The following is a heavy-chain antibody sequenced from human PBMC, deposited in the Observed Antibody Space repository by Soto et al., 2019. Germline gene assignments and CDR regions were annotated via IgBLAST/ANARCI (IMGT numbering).Heavy chain of an antibody. CDR1: GYNFNLYW. J-gene: IGHJ6*02. V-gene: IGHV5-51*01. CDR2: FYPGESNT. Sequence: GESLKIFCRGSGYNFNLYWVAWGRQTPGKGVGGRVMFYPGESNTRYSPSCQGQVTLSGDNSINTPYLQWNSLKASDTAVYYCARRKHGTPPDHYYGMDVWGQGTTVTVSS. D-gene: IGHD6-13*01. CDR3: ARRKHGTPPDHYYGMDV.